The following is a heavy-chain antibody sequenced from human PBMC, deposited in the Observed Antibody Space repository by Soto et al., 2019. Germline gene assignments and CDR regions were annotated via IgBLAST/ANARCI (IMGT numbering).Heavy chain of an antibody. J-gene: IGHJ6*02. CDR3: ASNHLVTPPYGMDV. V-gene: IGHV1-3*05. CDR2: INAGNGNT. CDR1: GYTFTSYA. Sequence: QVQLVQSGAEEKKPGASVKVSCKASGYTFTSYAMHWVRQAPGQRLEWMGWINAGNGNTKYSQKFQGRVTITRDTSASTLYMELSSLRSEDTAVYYCASNHLVTPPYGMDVWGQGTTVTVSS. D-gene: IGHD4-4*01.